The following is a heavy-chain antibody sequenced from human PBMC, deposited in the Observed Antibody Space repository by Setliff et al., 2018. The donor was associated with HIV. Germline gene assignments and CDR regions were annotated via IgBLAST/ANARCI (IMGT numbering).Heavy chain of an antibody. CDR2: IYYVGWS. D-gene: IGHD3-10*01. Sequence: PSETLSLTCSVSGASLQSYYWSWIRQPAGKGLQWIGRIYYVGWSKYNPSLEDRVTMPVDTSNNQFSLSLGSVTAADTAIYYCARSIHGGGSEPFDTWGQGILVTVSS. V-gene: IGHV4-4*07. CDR1: GASLQSYY. CDR3: ARSIHGGGSEPFDT. J-gene: IGHJ5*02.